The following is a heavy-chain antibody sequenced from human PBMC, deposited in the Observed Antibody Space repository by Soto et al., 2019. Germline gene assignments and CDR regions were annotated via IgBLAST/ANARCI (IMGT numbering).Heavy chain of an antibody. CDR3: ASLRFLEWLSPHYYGMDV. J-gene: IGHJ6*02. D-gene: IGHD3-3*01. CDR1: GGSISSSSYY. Sequence: SETLSLTCTVSGGSISSSSYYWGWIRQPPGKGLERIGSIYYSGSTYYNPSLKSRVTISVDTSKNQFSLKLSSVTAADTAVYYCASLRFLEWLSPHYYGMDVWGQGTTVTV. V-gene: IGHV4-39*01. CDR2: IYYSGST.